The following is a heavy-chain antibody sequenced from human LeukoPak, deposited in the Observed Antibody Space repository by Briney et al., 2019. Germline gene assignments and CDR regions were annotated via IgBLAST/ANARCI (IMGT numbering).Heavy chain of an antibody. CDR1: GFTFSSYN. CDR2: ISSSSSYK. CDR3: AGFSPSYYDIFTAYYRLAYYQH. D-gene: IGHD3-9*01. V-gene: IGHV3-21*01. Sequence: PGGSLRLSCAASGFTFSSYNMNWVRQAPGKGLEWVSSISSSSSYKYYADSVKGRFTISRDNAKNSLYLQMNSLRAEDTAVYYCAGFSPSYYDIFTAYYRLAYYQHWGQGTLVTVSS. J-gene: IGHJ1*01.